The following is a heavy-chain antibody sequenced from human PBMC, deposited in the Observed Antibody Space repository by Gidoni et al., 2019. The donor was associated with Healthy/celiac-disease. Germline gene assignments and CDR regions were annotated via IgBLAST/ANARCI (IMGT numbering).Heavy chain of an antibody. CDR2: IYTSGST. CDR3: ALREDFGVVTYDY. CDR1: GVSISSGSYY. D-gene: IGHD3-3*01. Sequence: QVQLQASGPGLVKPSQTLSLTCTVSGVSISSGSYYWSWIRQPAGKGLEWIGRIYTSGSTNYNPSLKSRVTISVDTSKNQFSLKLSSVTAADTAVYYCALREDFGVVTYDYWGQGTLVTVSS. V-gene: IGHV4-61*02. J-gene: IGHJ4*02.